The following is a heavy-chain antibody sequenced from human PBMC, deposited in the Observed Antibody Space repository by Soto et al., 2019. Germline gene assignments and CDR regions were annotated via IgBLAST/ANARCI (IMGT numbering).Heavy chain of an antibody. CDR2: INSDGSST. V-gene: IGHV3-74*01. CDR3: ARAGGQYCTTTSCYTFFDY. J-gene: IGHJ4*02. D-gene: IGHD2-2*02. CDR1: GFTLSRYW. Sequence: GGSLRLSCAASGFTLSRYWMHWVRQAPGKGLVWVSRINSDGSSTNYADSVKGRFIISRDNAKNTLYLQMDSLRAEDTAVYYCARAGGQYCTTTSCYTFFDYWGQGIPVTVSS.